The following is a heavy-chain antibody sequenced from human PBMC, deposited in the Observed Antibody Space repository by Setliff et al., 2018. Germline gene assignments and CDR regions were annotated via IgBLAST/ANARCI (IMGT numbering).Heavy chain of an antibody. Sequence: PSETLSLTCTVSGGSINTYYWSWIRQPPGKGLEWIGYIYYSGSTNCNPSLQSRVTISVDTSKNQFSLKLSFVTAADTAVYYCARHPSSGSYYGGSIFYFDDWGPGILVTVSS. D-gene: IGHD1-26*01. CDR3: ARHPSSGSYYGGSIFYFDD. CDR1: GGSINTYY. J-gene: IGHJ4*02. V-gene: IGHV4-59*08. CDR2: IYYSGST.